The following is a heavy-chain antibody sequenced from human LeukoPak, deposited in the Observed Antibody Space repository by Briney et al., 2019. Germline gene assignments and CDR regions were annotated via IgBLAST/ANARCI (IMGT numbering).Heavy chain of an antibody. CDR1: GFTFSSYS. J-gene: IGHJ4*02. D-gene: IGHD3-10*01. CDR3: ARDRFRSGQPLGY. CDR2: ISSSSSYI. Sequence: GGSLRLSCAASGFTFSSYSMNWVRQAPGKGLEWVSSISSSSSYIYYADSVKGRFTISRDNAKNSLYLQMNSLRAEDTAVYYCARDRFRSGQPLGYWGQGTLVTVSS. V-gene: IGHV3-21*01.